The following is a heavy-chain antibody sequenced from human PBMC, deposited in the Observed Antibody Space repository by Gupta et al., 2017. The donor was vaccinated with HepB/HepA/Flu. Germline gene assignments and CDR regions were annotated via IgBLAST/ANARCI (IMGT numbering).Heavy chain of an antibody. CDR3: ARAPRPPYCGGDCYSEFVD. Sequence: QVQLQQWGAGLLKPSETLSLTCAVYGGSFSGYYWSWIRQPPGKGLEWIGEINHSGSTNYNPSLKSRVTISVDTSKNQFSLKLSSVTAADTAVYYCARAPRPPYCGGDCYSEFVDWGQGTLVTVSS. J-gene: IGHJ4*02. D-gene: IGHD2-21*02. V-gene: IGHV4-34*01. CDR2: INHSGST. CDR1: GGSFSGYY.